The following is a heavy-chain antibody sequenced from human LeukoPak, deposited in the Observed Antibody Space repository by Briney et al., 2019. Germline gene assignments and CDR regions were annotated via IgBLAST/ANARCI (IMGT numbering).Heavy chain of an antibody. Sequence: GGSLRLSCAASGFTFSSYAMHWVRQAPGKGLEYVSAISSNGGSTYYANSVKGRFTISRDNPKNTLYLQMGSLRAEDMAVYYCARDRYSGSPVYYFDYWGQGTLVTVSS. CDR2: ISSNGGST. CDR3: ARDRYSGSPVYYFDY. CDR1: GFTFSSYA. D-gene: IGHD1-26*01. J-gene: IGHJ4*02. V-gene: IGHV3-64*01.